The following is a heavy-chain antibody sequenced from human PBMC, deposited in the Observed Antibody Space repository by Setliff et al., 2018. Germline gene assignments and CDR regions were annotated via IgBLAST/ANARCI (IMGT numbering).Heavy chain of an antibody. V-gene: IGHV1-69*13. D-gene: IGHD4-17*01. CDR3: AKSMTTVTTGGNEAFDI. Sequence: SVKVSCKASGGTFSSSAISWVRQAPGQGLEWVGRIIPLFGTANSAQKFQGRVTITAGESATTAYMELSSLRAEDTAVYYCAKSMTTVTTGGNEAFDIWGQGTMVTVSS. CDR2: IIPLFGTA. J-gene: IGHJ3*02. CDR1: GGTFSSSA.